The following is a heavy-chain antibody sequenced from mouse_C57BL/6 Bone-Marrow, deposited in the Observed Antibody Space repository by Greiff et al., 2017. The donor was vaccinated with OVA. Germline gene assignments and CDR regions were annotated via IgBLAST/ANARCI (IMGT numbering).Heavy chain of an antibody. J-gene: IGHJ2*01. CDR2: IYPGDGDT. CDR3: ARHEDGYYASYFDY. V-gene: IGHV1-82*01. CDR1: GYAFSSSW. Sequence: VQGVESGPELVKPGASVKISCKASGYAFSSSWMNWVKQRPGKGLEWIGRIYPGDGDTNYNGKLKGKGTLTADKSAITAYMQLSSLTSEDSAVYFCARHEDGYYASYFDYWGQGTTLTVSS. D-gene: IGHD2-3*01.